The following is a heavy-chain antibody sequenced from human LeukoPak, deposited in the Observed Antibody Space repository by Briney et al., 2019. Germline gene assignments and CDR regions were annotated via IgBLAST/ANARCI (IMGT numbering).Heavy chain of an antibody. V-gene: IGHV4-4*07. J-gene: IGHJ5*02. CDR1: GGSISSYY. CDR3: ARGIGGNSVYWFDP. CDR2: IYTSGST. Sequence: PSETLSLTCTVSGGSISSYYWSWIRQPAGKGLEWIGRIYTSGSTNYNPSLKSRVTISVDTSKNQFSLKLSSVTAADTAVYYCARGIGGNSVYWFDPWGQGTLVTVSS. D-gene: IGHD4-23*01.